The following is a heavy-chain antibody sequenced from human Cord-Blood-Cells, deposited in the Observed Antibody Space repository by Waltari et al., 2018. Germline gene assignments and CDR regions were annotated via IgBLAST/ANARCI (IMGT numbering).Heavy chain of an antibody. D-gene: IGHD7-27*01. Sequence: EVQLVESGGGLVKPGGSLRLSCAASGFTFSNACMSWVRQAPGEGVEWVGRIKSKTDGGTTDYAAPVKGRFTISRDDSKNTLYLQMNSLKTEDTAVYYCTTEPNWGRRYWGQGTLVTVSS. V-gene: IGHV3-15*01. CDR2: IKSKTDGGTT. CDR3: TTEPNWGRRY. CDR1: GFTFSNAC. J-gene: IGHJ4*02.